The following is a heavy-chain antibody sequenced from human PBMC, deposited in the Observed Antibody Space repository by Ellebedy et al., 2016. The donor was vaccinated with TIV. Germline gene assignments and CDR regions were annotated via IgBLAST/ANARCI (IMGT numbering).Heavy chain of an antibody. Sequence: GESLKISCKGSGYSFTNYWIGWVRQMPGKGLEWMGITYPGDSNTQYSPSFHGQGRVTISADKSISTAYLQWSSLEASDTALYYCVRLDTSYFDYWGQGTLVTVSS. CDR3: VRLDTSYFDY. J-gene: IGHJ4*02. V-gene: IGHV5-51*01. CDR1: GYSFTNYW. CDR2: TYPGDSNT.